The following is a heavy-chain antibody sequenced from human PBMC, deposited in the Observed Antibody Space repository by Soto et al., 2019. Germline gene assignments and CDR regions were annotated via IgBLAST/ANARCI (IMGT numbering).Heavy chain of an antibody. D-gene: IGHD2-21*02. V-gene: IGHV3-30*18. CDR2: ISHDGTNK. CDR1: GVTVSAYG. CDR3: AKESRSSAVTATRVYGMDV. Sequence: AGGALRLSCTPSGVTVSAYGMQWVRQAPGKGMEWGAAISHDGTNKYYGDTVRGRFTLSRDNSKNTLYLQMNTLRNEDTAVYYCAKESRSSAVTATRVYGMDVWGQGTTVTVSS. J-gene: IGHJ6*02.